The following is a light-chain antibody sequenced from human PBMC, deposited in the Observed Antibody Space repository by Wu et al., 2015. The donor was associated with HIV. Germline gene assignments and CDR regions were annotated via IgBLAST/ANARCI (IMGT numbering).Light chain of an antibody. J-gene: IGKJ4*01. CDR2: DAS. CDR1: QSVTSSY. Sequence: EIVLTQSPGTLSLSPGERVTLSCRASQSVTSSYLAWYQQKPGQAPRLLIYDASNRATGIPARFSGSGSGTDFTLTISSLEPEDFAVYYCQQRSNWPPERLTFGGGTKVEIK. V-gene: IGKV3-11*01. CDR3: QQRSNWPPERLT.